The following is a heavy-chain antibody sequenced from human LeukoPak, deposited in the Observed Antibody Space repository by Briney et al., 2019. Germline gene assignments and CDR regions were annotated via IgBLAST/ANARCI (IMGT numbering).Heavy chain of an antibody. J-gene: IGHJ4*02. Sequence: ASVKVSCKASGYTFTSYGISWVRQAPGQGLEWMGWISAYNGNTNYAQKLQGRVTMTTDTSTSTAYMELRSLRSDDTAVYYCARDWSVVVVVAAPDYWGQGTLVTVSS. CDR1: GYTFTSYG. CDR3: ARDWSVVVVVAAPDY. D-gene: IGHD2-15*01. V-gene: IGHV1-18*01. CDR2: ISAYNGNT.